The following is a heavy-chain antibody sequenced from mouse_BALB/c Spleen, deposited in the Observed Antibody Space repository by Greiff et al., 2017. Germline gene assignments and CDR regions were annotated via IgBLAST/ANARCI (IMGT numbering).Heavy chain of an antibody. J-gene: IGHJ2*01. Sequence: QVQLQQSGAELVKPGASVKLSCKASGYTFTSYYMYWVKQRPGQGLEWIGEINPSNGGTNFNEKFKSKATLTVDKSSSTAYMQLSSLTSEDSAVYYCTRDSYGDYWGQGTTLTVSS. CDR3: TRDSYGDY. D-gene: IGHD1-1*01. CDR2: INPSNGGT. CDR1: GYTFTSYY. V-gene: IGHV1S81*02.